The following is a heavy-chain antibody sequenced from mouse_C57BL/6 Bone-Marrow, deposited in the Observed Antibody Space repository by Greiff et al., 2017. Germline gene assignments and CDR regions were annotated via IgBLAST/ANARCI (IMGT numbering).Heavy chain of an antibody. D-gene: IGHD1-1*01. CDR1: GYTFTSYW. V-gene: IGHV1-64*01. CDR3: ASLLLQGMDY. CDR2: IHPNSGST. J-gene: IGHJ4*01. Sequence: VQLKQPGAELVKPGASVKLSCKASGYTFTSYWMHWVKQRPGQGLEWIGMIHPNSGSTNYNEKFKSKATLTVDKSSSTAYMQLSSLTSEDSAVYYCASLLLQGMDYWGQGTSVTVSS.